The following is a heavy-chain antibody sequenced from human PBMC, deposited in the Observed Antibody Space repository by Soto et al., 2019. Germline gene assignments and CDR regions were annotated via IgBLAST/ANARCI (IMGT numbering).Heavy chain of an antibody. J-gene: IGHJ6*03. CDR2: IRSKAYGGTT. CDR1: GFTFGDYA. D-gene: IGHD4-17*01. Sequence: GGSLRLSCTASGFTFGDYAMSWFRQAPGKGLEWVGFIRSKAYGGTTEYAASVKGRFTISRDDSKSIAYLQMNSLKTEDTAVYYCTRDRMDYGDYGVYYYYYMDVWGKGTTVTVSS. V-gene: IGHV3-49*03. CDR3: TRDRMDYGDYGVYYYYYMDV.